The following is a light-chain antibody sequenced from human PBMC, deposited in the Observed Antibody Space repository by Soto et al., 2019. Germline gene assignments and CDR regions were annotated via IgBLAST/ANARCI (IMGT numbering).Light chain of an antibody. J-gene: IGKJ4*01. Sequence: DIQMTQSPSTLSASVGDRVTITCRASQSSSSWLAWYQQKPGKAPKLLSYDASSLESGVPSRFSGSGSGTEFTLTIRSLQPDDFATYYCQQYNSYSPLPFRGGTKVEIK. CDR1: QSSSSW. CDR2: DAS. CDR3: QQYNSYSPLP. V-gene: IGKV1-5*01.